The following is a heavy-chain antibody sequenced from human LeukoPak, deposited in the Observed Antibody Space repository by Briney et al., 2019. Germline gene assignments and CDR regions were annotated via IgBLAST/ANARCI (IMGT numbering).Heavy chain of an antibody. CDR1: GFTFSTDV. J-gene: IGHJ6*02. Sequence: GGSLRLSCAASGFTFSTDVMSWVRQAPGKGLECVSAISGSGGNTYYADSVKGRFTISRDNSRNMLYLQMNSLRAEDTAVYYCAKVSGRIQIWPQPFGDGMDVWGQGTTVTVSS. CDR3: AKVSGRIQIWPQPFGDGMDV. CDR2: ISGSGGNT. V-gene: IGHV3-23*01. D-gene: IGHD3-10*01.